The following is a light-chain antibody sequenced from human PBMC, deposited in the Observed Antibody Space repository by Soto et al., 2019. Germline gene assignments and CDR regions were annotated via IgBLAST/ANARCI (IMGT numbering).Light chain of an antibody. Sequence: DIQRPQSPSTLSASVGDRVTITCRASQSISVWLAWYQQKAGKAPNLLIYKASRLESGVPSRFSGSGSETEFTLTISGLQPGDSATYYCQQYNSYSPTFGQGTKVDIK. CDR1: QSISVW. V-gene: IGKV1-5*03. CDR3: QQYNSYSPT. J-gene: IGKJ1*01. CDR2: KAS.